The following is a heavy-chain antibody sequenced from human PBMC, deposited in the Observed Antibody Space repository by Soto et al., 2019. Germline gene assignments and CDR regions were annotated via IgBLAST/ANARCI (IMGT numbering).Heavy chain of an antibody. CDR2: INHSGST. CDR3: ARGGGAALPRYNWFDP. Sequence: SETLSLTCAVYGGSFSGYYWSWIRQPPGKGLEWIGEINHSGSTNYNPSLKSRVTISVDTSKNQFSLKLSSVTAADTAVYYCARGGGAALPRYNWFDPWGQGTLVTVSS. CDR1: GGSFSGYY. V-gene: IGHV4-34*01. J-gene: IGHJ5*02. D-gene: IGHD6-6*01.